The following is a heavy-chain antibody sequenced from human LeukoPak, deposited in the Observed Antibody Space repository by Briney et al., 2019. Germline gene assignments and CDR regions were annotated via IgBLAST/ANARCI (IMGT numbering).Heavy chain of an antibody. D-gene: IGHD4-11*01. CDR1: GGSISSYY. Sequence: SETMSLTCTVSGGSISSYYWSWVRQPPGKGLEWIGYIYYSGSTNYNPSLKSRVTISVDTSKNQFSLKLSSVTAADTAVYYCARERLGAFDIWGQGTMVTVSS. CDR3: ARERLGAFDI. CDR2: IYYSGST. J-gene: IGHJ3*02. V-gene: IGHV4-59*01.